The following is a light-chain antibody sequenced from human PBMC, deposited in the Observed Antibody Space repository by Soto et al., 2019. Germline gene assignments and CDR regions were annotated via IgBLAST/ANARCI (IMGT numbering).Light chain of an antibody. J-gene: IGKJ4*01. CDR2: DAS. CDR3: QQLNSYPLT. Sequence: DIQLTQSPSFLSASVGDRVTITCRASQGISSYLAWYQQKPGKAPKLLIYDASTLQSEVPSRFSGSGSGTEYTLTIRSLQPEDFATSYCQQLNSYPLTFGGGTKVEIK. CDR1: QGISSY. V-gene: IGKV1-9*01.